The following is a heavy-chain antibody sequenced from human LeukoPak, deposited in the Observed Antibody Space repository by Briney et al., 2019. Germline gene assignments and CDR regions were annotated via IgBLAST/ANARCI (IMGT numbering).Heavy chain of an antibody. CDR1: GFTFGDYA. CDR3: TRHQYSAGDYVPTFDY. V-gene: IGHV3-49*04. Sequence: GGSLRLSCTASGFTFGDYAMTWVRQAPGKGLEWVGFIASETYGGTAEYAASVKGRFTISRDDSKSIAYLQMNSLKTEDTAVYYCTRHQYSAGDYVPTFDYWGQGTLVTVSS. J-gene: IGHJ4*02. D-gene: IGHD4-17*01. CDR2: IASETYGGTA.